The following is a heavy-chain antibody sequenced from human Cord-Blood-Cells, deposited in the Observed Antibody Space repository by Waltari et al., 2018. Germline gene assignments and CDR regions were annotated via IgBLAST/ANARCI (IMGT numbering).Heavy chain of an antibody. J-gene: IGHJ4*02. Sequence: EVQLLESGGGFVQPGGSLRVSSAASGCTFSGYAMSGVRKSPGKGREWVAAISGSGGSTYYVDFVKGRFTISRDNAKTTLYLQMNSLRGENTAVYYCANGELGIAFDYWGQGTLVTVSS. D-gene: IGHD7-27*01. CDR3: ANGELGIAFDY. V-gene: IGHV3-23*01. CDR1: GCTFSGYA. CDR2: ISGSGGST.